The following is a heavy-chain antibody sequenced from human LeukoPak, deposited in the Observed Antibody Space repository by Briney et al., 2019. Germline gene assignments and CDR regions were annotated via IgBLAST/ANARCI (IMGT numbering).Heavy chain of an antibody. Sequence: GASVKVSCKASGYTFTSYYMHWVRQAPGQGLEWMGIINPSGGSTSYAQKFQGRVTMTRDTSTSTVYMELSSLRSEDTAVYYCARDHYYDSSGSSYVGYWGQGTLVTVSS. CDR3: ARDHYYDSSGSSYVGY. D-gene: IGHD3-22*01. J-gene: IGHJ4*02. CDR1: GYTFTSYY. V-gene: IGHV1-46*01. CDR2: INPSGGST.